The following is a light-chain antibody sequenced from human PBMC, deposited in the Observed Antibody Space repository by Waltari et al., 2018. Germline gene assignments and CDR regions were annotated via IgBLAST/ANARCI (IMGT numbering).Light chain of an antibody. V-gene: IGKV3-11*01. J-gene: IGKJ4*01. CDR2: DTS. CDR3: QQRRSWPLT. CDR1: LSVHNY. Sequence: VLPQSPATLSLSPGETATLACRASLSVHNYLAWYQQKPGQAPRLLIFDTSNRATGIPARFSGSGFGTDFSLTISSLEPEDSAVYYCQQRRSWPLTFGGGTKVEIK.